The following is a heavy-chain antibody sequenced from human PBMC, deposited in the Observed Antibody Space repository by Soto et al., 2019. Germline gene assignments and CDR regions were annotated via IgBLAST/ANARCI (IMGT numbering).Heavy chain of an antibody. CDR1: GGTFSSYA. CDR2: IIPIFGTA. Sequence: GASVKVSCKASGGTFSSYAISWVRQAPGQGLEWMGGIIPIFGTANYAQKFQGRVTITADESTSTAYMELSSLRSEDTAVYYCAMMALNYYGMDVWGQGTTVTVSS. CDR3: AMMALNYYGMDV. J-gene: IGHJ6*02. V-gene: IGHV1-69*13.